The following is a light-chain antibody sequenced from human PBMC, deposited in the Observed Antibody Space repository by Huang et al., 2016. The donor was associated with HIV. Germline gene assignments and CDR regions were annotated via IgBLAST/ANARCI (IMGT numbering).Light chain of an antibody. V-gene: IGKV3D-15*01. Sequence: EIVMTQSPATLSVSPGEGAALSCRASQSVSSNLAWYQQKPGQAPRLLIYGASTRATGIPARFGGSGSETEFTLTISSLQSEDFAVYYCQRYNNWPLTFGGGTKVEIK. J-gene: IGKJ4*01. CDR1: QSVSSN. CDR2: GAS. CDR3: QRYNNWPLT.